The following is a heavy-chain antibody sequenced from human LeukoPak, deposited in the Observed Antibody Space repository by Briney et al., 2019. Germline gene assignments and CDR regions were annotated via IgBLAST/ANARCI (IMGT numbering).Heavy chain of an antibody. D-gene: IGHD3-10*01. CDR3: EKEGGYYYKMGVYPSRY. CDR2: ISGSGGST. CDR1: GFTFSSYA. V-gene: IGHV3-23*01. J-gene: IGHJ4*02. Sequence: GGSLRLSCAASGFTFSSYAMSWVRQAPGKGLEWVSAISGSGGSTYYADSVKGRFTISRDNSKNTLYLQMNSLRAEDTAVYYWEKEGGYYYKMGVYPSRYGGREPRVTV.